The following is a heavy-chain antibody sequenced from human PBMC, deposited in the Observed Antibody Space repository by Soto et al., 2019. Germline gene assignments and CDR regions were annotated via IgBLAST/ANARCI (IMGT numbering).Heavy chain of an antibody. D-gene: IGHD2-2*01. CDR2: TYYRSKWYN. Sequence: SPTLSLPCAISGASVSSKSAAWNWIRQSPSRALEWLGRTYYRSKWYNDYAVSVKSRLTIKPDTSKNQFSLHLNSVTPGDTALYYCGTFLSTTSPDVWGEGTTVTVSS. J-gene: IGHJ6*04. V-gene: IGHV6-1*01. CDR3: GTFLSTTSPDV. CDR1: GASVSSKSAA.